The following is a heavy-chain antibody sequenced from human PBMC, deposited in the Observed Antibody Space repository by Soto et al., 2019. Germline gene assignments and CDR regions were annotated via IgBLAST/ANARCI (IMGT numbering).Heavy chain of an antibody. CDR3: AKDPTITIFGVVIGHAFDI. CDR1: GFTFSSYA. J-gene: IGHJ3*02. Sequence: LSLTCAASGFTFSSYAMSWVRQAPGKGLEWVSAISGSGGSTYYADSVKGRFTISRDNSKNTLYLQMNSLRAEDTAVYYCAKDPTITIFGVVIGHAFDIWGQGTMVTVSS. D-gene: IGHD3-3*01. V-gene: IGHV3-23*01. CDR2: ISGSGGST.